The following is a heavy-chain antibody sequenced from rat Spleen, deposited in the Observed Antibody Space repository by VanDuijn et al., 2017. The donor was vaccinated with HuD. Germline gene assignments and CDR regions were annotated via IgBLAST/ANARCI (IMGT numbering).Heavy chain of an antibody. D-gene: IGHD1-10*01. CDR1: GFSPTSYS. V-gene: IGHV2-63*01. CDR2: MRYNGDT. J-gene: IGHJ2*01. CDR3: TSLYNNYFDY. Sequence: QVQLKESGPGLVQPSQTLSLTCTVSGFSPTSYSVHWVRQPPGKGLEWMGRMRYNGDTSYNSALKSRLSISRDTSKNQVFLKMNSLQTDDTGTYYCTSLYNNYFDYWGQGVMVTVSS.